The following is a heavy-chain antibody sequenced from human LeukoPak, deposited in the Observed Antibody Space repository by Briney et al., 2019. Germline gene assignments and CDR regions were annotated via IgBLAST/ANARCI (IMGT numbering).Heavy chain of an antibody. V-gene: IGHV3-9*01. CDR2: ISWNSGSI. D-gene: IGHD6-19*01. CDR1: GFTFDDYA. CDR3: AKDSSGWASGGFDP. Sequence: GGSLRLSCAASGFTFDDYAMHWVRQAPGKGLEWVSGISWNSGSIGYADSVKGRFTISRDNAKNSLYLQMDSLRAEDTALYYCAKDSSGWASGGFDPWGQGTLVTVSS. J-gene: IGHJ5*02.